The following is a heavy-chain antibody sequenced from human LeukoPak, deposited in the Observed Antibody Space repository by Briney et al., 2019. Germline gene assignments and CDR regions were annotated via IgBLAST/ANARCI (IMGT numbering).Heavy chain of an antibody. CDR1: GFTFNNAW. CDR2: IKSKTDVGTT. J-gene: IGHJ4*02. D-gene: IGHD1-1*01. CDR3: TTQDERTRPGFDY. V-gene: IGHV3-15*01. Sequence: GGALRLSCAASGFTFNNAWMSWVRQAPGKGLEWVGRIKSKTDVGTTDYAARRNGRLTIATEESKNRLYLQMNSLKTEDTAVYYCTTQDERTRPGFDYWGQGTLVTVSS.